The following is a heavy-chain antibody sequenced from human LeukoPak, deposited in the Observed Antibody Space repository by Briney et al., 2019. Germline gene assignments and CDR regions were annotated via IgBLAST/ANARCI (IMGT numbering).Heavy chain of an antibody. CDR3: ARHVRFEGVDY. V-gene: IGHV3-7*01. Sequence: GGSLRLSCAASGFIFSSYWMSWVRQASGKGREGVATIKQDGSEKYYVDSVKGRFTISRDNAKNSLFLQMNSLRAEDTAVYYCARHVRFEGVDYWGLGTLVTVSS. CDR1: GFIFSSYW. J-gene: IGHJ4*02. CDR2: IKQDGSEK. D-gene: IGHD3-3*01.